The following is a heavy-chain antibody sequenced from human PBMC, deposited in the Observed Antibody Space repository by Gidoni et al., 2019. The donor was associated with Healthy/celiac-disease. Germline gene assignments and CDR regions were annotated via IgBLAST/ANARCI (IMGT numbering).Heavy chain of an antibody. CDR2: INHSGST. CDR3: ARGRPRYYDSSGWPDY. V-gene: IGHV4-34*01. CDR1: GGSFSGYY. J-gene: IGHJ4*02. Sequence: QVQLQQWGAGLLKPSETLSLTCAVYGGSFSGYYWSWIRQPPGKGLEWIGEINHSGSTNYNQSLKSRVTISVDTSKNQFSLNLSSVTAADTAVYYWARGRPRYYDSSGWPDYWGQGTLVTVSS. D-gene: IGHD3-22*01.